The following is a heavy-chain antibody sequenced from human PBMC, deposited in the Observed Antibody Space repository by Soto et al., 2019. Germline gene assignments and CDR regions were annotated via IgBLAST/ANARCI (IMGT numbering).Heavy chain of an antibody. D-gene: IGHD2-2*01. CDR3: AKDRYCSSTSCQDFGS. Sequence: GGSLRLSCAASGFSLTSYAMSWVRQAPGKGLEWVSVISGSGIGTYYADSVKGRFTISRDNSKNTLYLQMSGLRVEDTALYYCAKDRYCSSTSCQDFGSWGQGTLVTVSS. CDR2: ISGSGIGT. V-gene: IGHV3-23*01. CDR1: GFSLTSYA. J-gene: IGHJ4*02.